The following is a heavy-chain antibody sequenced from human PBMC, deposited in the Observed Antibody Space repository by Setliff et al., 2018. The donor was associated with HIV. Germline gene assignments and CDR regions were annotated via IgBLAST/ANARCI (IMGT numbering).Heavy chain of an antibody. CDR2: IFRSGST. D-gene: IGHD5-12*01. V-gene: IGHV4-38-2*02. Sequence: SETLSLTCSVSGYSISSDYYWGWIRQPPGKGLEWIGSIFRSGSTYYNPSLMSRVTISVDTSKDQFSLRLTSVTAADTAFYFCARVNTLLAYFNYWGPGILVTVSS. CDR1: GYSISSDYY. CDR3: ARVNTLLAYFNY. J-gene: IGHJ4*02.